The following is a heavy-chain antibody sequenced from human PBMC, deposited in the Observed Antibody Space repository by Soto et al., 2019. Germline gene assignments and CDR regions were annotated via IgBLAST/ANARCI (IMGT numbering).Heavy chain of an antibody. CDR2: IYHSGST. CDR1: GGSISSSNW. V-gene: IGHV4-4*02. CDR3: APRYSSGLVLKGTFDY. Sequence: PSETLSLTCAVSGGSISSSNWWSWVRQPPGKGLEWIGEIYHSGSTNYNPSLKSRVTISVDKSKNQFSLKLSSVTAADTAVYYCAPRYSSGLVLKGTFDYWGQGTLVTVSS. D-gene: IGHD6-19*01. J-gene: IGHJ4*02.